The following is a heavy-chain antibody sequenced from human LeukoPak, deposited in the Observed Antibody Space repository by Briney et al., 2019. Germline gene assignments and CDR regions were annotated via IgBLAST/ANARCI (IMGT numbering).Heavy chain of an antibody. CDR1: GYTFTSYG. V-gene: IGHV1-18*01. CDR2: ISAYNGNT. D-gene: IGHD3-10*01. J-gene: IGHJ4*02. Sequence: ASVKVSCKASGYTFTSYGISWVRQAPGQGLEWMGWISAYNGNTNYAQKLQGRVTMTTDTSTSTAYMELSRLRSDDTAVYYCARESSSAYYYGSGRDYYFDYWGQGTLVTVSS. CDR3: ARESSSAYYYGSGRDYYFDY.